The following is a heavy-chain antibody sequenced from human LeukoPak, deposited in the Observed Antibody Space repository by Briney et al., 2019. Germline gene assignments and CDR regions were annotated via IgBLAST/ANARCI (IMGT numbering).Heavy chain of an antibody. CDR3: ARERHDYGDYGGVGAYGMDV. CDR1: GFTFSSYG. V-gene: IGHV3-33*01. Sequence: GGSLRLSCAASGFTFSSYGMHWVRQAPGKGLEWVAVIWYDGSNKYYADSVKGRFTISRDNSKNTLYLQMNSLRAEDTAVYYCARERHDYGDYGGVGAYGMDVWGQGTTVTVSS. J-gene: IGHJ6*02. D-gene: IGHD4-17*01. CDR2: IWYDGSNK.